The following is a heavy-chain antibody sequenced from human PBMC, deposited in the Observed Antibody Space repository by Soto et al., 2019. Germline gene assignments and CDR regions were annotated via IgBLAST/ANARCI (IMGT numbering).Heavy chain of an antibody. V-gene: IGHV3-21*01. CDR3: AREGPQWLPNKMSDY. J-gene: IGHJ4*02. D-gene: IGHD5-12*01. Sequence: GGSLRLSCAASGFTFSSYSMNWVRQAPGKGLEWVSSISSSSSYIYYADSVKGRFTISRDNAKNSLYLQMNSLRAEDTAVYYCAREGPQWLPNKMSDYWGQGTLVTVSS. CDR1: GFTFSSYS. CDR2: ISSSSSYI.